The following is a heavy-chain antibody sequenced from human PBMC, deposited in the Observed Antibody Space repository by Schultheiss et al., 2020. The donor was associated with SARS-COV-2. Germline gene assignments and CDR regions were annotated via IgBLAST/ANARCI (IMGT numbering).Heavy chain of an antibody. D-gene: IGHD3-10*01. V-gene: IGHV3-30*18. CDR1: GFTFSSYG. CDR3: AKSGHPYYFDY. Sequence: GESLKISCAASGFTFSSYGMHWVRQAPGKGLEWVAVISYDGSNKYYADSVKGRFTISRDNSKNTLYLQMNSLRAEDTAVYYCAKSGHPYYFDYWGQGTLVTVSS. CDR2: ISYDGSNK. J-gene: IGHJ4*02.